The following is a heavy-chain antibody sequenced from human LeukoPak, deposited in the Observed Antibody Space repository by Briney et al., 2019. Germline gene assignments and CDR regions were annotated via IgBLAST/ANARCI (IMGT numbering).Heavy chain of an antibody. Sequence: GGSLRLSCTTSQFTFSSHAMNWVRQAPGKGLEWVSSISDDDDSTYYADSVKGRFTTSRDNSKNTLYLDMNNLRAEDTALYFCVKTLFGFSYGKIDYWGQGTLVTVSS. J-gene: IGHJ4*02. V-gene: IGHV3-23*01. CDR2: ISDDDDST. D-gene: IGHD5-18*01. CDR3: VKTLFGFSYGKIDY. CDR1: QFTFSSHA.